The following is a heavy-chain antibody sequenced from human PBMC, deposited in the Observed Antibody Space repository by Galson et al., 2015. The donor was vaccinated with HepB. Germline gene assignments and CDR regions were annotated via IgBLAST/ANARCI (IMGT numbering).Heavy chain of an antibody. CDR2: LNSGGKT. CDR1: GFIFTNYG. CDR3: ARWSGAQSEFDH. V-gene: IGHV3-23*01. J-gene: IGHJ4*02. Sequence: SLRLSCAASGFIFTNYGMAWVRQAPGKGLEWVSHLNSGGKTEDAESVRGRFTISRDSSKRTLYLQMNSLRVEDTAIYYCARWSGAQSEFDHWGQGTLVTVSS. D-gene: IGHD3-3*01.